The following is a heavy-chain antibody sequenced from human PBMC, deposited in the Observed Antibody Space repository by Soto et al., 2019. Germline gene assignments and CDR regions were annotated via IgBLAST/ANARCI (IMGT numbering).Heavy chain of an antibody. Sequence: QVQLVQSGAEVKKPGASVKVSCKASGYTFTSYGISWVRQAPGQGLEWMGWISAYNGNTNYAQKLQGRVTMTTDTTTSTAYRGRRGRRCDDAGVYYCGREKQRGGGGDYWGQGTLVTVSS. CDR1: GYTFTSYG. CDR2: ISAYNGNT. V-gene: IGHV1-18*04. CDR3: GREKQRGGGGDY. J-gene: IGHJ4*02. D-gene: IGHD6-25*01.